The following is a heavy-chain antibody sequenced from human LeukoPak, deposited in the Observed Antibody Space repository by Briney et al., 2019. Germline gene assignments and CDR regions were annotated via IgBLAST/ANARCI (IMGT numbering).Heavy chain of an antibody. Sequence: SETLSLTCAVYGGSFSNYYWSWIRQPPGKGLEWIGEINDSGRTNYNPSLMSRVTVSVDTSKNQFSLRLTSVTATDTAVYYCARRWNYGRNYYIDVWGKGATISVSS. CDR1: GGSFSNYY. J-gene: IGHJ6*03. D-gene: IGHD1-7*01. CDR3: ARRWNYGRNYYIDV. CDR2: INDSGRT. V-gene: IGHV4-34*01.